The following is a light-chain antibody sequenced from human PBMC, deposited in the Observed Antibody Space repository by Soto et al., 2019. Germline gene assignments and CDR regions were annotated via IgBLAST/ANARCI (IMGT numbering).Light chain of an antibody. CDR3: RQYDVLPALT. CDR2: GAS. V-gene: IGKV3-15*01. J-gene: IGKJ4*01. CDR1: QSVSSN. Sequence: EKALTQSPVTLSLSPGEKATLSCRASQSVSSNLARYQQRPGQAPRLLIYGASTRASGVPDRFSGSGSGTEFIRPISSLQSEDSAVYYCRQYDVLPALTFGGGTKVDI.